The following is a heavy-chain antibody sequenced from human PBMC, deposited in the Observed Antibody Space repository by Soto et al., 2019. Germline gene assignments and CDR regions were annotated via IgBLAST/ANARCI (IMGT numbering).Heavy chain of an antibody. V-gene: IGHV1-3*04. D-gene: IGHD2-2*01. CDR2: INTGNGNT. CDR1: GYSFTTHA. CDR3: ARGEQLCHYYYDMDV. J-gene: IGHJ6*02. Sequence: ASVKVSCMASGYSFTTHAMIWVRQAPGQRPEWMGWINTGNGNTRYSPKFQGRVNITRDTSASTAYMELSSLKAEDTAVYYCARGEQLCHYYYDMDVRGQGSTVTVSS.